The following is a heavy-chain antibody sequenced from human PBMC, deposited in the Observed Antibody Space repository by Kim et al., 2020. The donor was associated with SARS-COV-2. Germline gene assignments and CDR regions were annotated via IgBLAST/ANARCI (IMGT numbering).Heavy chain of an antibody. V-gene: IGHV4-61*02. J-gene: IGHJ4*02. D-gene: IGHD3-10*01. CDR3: ARGSQQYGSGSYPFDY. Sequence: SLKGRVTISDDTAKNQFSLKLRSVTAADTAVYYCARGSQQYGSGSYPFDYWGQGTLVTVSS.